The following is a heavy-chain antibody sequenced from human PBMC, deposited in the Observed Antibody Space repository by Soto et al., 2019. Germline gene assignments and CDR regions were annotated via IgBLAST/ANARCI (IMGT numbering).Heavy chain of an antibody. CDR1: GGTFNTFA. CDR3: ARCAKRYCDS. CDR2: IVPILVSA. D-gene: IGHD4-17*01. J-gene: IGHJ4*02. V-gene: IGHV1-69*06. Sequence: QVQLVQSGAEVKKPGSSVNVSCKASGGTFNTFAISLVRQAPGQGLEYLGGIVPILVSAFYAQRFQGRVTSTADTSTTTDYWELTSLSSEDTAVYSCARCAKRYCDSWGQGTQGTVS.